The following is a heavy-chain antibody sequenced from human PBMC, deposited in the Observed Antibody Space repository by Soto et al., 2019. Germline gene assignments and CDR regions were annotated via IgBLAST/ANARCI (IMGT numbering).Heavy chain of an antibody. V-gene: IGHV3-33*01. CDR3: ARDALNSITIFGVDYYYYYYMDV. CDR2: IWYDGSNK. D-gene: IGHD3-3*01. CDR1: GFTFSSYG. J-gene: IGHJ6*03. Sequence: GGSLRLSCAASGFTFSSYGMHWVRQAPGKGLEWVAVIWYDGSNKYYADSVKGRFTISRDNSKNTLYLQMNSLRAEDTAVYYCARDALNSITIFGVDYYYYYYMDVRGKGTTVTVSS.